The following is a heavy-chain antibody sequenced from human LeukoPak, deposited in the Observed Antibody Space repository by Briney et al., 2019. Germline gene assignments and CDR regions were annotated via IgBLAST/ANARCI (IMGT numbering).Heavy chain of an antibody. CDR1: GYTFTGQF. Sequence: GASVKVSCKASGYTFTGQFIHWLRQAPGQGLEWMGWIDPPSGAPHYAPKFQDRVTMTRGTSIATAYLEVHRLKSDDTAVYYCARSGFSTGFYLDFWGQGTLISVSS. V-gene: IGHV1-2*02. CDR2: IDPPSGAP. CDR3: ARSGFSTGFYLDF. J-gene: IGHJ4*02. D-gene: IGHD6-19*01.